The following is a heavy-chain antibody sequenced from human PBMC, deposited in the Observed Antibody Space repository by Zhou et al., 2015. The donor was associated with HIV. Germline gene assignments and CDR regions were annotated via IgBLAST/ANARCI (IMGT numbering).Heavy chain of an antibody. CDR1: GFTFDDYA. D-gene: IGHD6-13*01. J-gene: IGHJ4*02. V-gene: IGHV3-9*01. CDR2: ISWNSGSI. CDR3: AKEGRRLAAAATNYFDY. Sequence: EVQLVESGGGLVQPGRSLRLSCAASGFTFDDYAMHWVRQAPGKGLEWVSGISWNSGSIGYADSVKGRFTISRDNAKNSLYLQMNSLRAEDTALYYCAKEGRRLAAAATNYFDYWGQGTLVTVSS.